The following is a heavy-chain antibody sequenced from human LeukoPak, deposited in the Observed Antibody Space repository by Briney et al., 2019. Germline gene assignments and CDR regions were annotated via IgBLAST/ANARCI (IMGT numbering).Heavy chain of an antibody. CDR3: VRAQGYYGSGSHMGSFFDY. Sequence: QPGGSLRLSCAASGFTFSTFWMHWVRQSPGKGLVWVPRINSDGSSTTYADSVKGRFSISRDNAKNTLHLQMNSLRAEDTAVYYCVRAQGYYGSGSHMGSFFDYWGQGTLVTVSS. V-gene: IGHV3-74*01. CDR1: GFTFSTFW. D-gene: IGHD3-10*01. CDR2: INSDGSST. J-gene: IGHJ4*02.